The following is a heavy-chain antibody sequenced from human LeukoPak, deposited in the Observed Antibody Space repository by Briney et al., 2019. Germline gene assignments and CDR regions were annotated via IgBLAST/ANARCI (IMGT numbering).Heavy chain of an antibody. CDR3: AKDQDTAIVFDY. CDR1: GFTFSSYG. CDR2: IRYDGSNK. D-gene: IGHD5-18*01. J-gene: IGHJ4*02. V-gene: IGHV3-30*02. Sequence: GGSLRLSCAASGFTFSSYGMHWVRQAPGKGLEWVAFIRYDGSNKYYADSVKGRFTISRDNSKNTLYLQMNSLRAEDTAVYYCAKDQDTAIVFDYWGQGTPVTVSS.